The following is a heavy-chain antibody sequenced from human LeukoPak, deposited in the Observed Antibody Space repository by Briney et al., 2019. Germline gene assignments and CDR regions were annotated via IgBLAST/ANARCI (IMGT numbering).Heavy chain of an antibody. CDR3: ARRGGPGYGSGSYSVFDY. V-gene: IGHV4-39*01. D-gene: IGHD3-10*01. CDR1: GDSMRIDSYY. J-gene: IGHJ4*02. CDR2: IYYSGST. Sequence: SETLSLTCTVSGDSMRIDSYYWGWIRQPPGEGLEWIGSIYYSGSTYYNPSLKSRVTISVDTSKNQFSLKLSSVTAADTAVYYCARRGGPGYGSGSYSVFDYWGQGTLVTVSS.